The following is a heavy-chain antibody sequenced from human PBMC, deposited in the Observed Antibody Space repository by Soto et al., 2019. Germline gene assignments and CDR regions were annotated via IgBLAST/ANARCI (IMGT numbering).Heavy chain of an antibody. CDR2: INSDGSST. J-gene: IGHJ6*03. CDR1: GFTFSSYW. Sequence: GGSLRLSCAASGFTFSSYWMHWVRQAPGKGLVWVSRINSDGSSTSYADSVKGRFTISRDNAKNTLYLQMNSLRAEDTAVYYCARDLRTIFGVVKNYYYYYMDVWGKGTTVTVS. D-gene: IGHD3-3*01. V-gene: IGHV3-74*01. CDR3: ARDLRTIFGVVKNYYYYYMDV.